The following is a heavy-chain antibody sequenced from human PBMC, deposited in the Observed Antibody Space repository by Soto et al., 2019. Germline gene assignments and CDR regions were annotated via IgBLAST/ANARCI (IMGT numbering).Heavy chain of an antibody. CDR3: ARGSLGYCSGGRCNDY. V-gene: IGHV1-46*03. CDR2: INPSGGST. Sequence: QVQLVQSGAEVKKPGASVKVSCKASGYTFTSYYMHWVRQAPGQGLEWMGIINPSGGSTSYAQKFQGRVTMTRDTSTSTVYMELSSLRSEDTAVYYCARGSLGYCSGGRCNDYWGQGTLVTVSS. J-gene: IGHJ4*02. D-gene: IGHD2-15*01. CDR1: GYTFTSYY.